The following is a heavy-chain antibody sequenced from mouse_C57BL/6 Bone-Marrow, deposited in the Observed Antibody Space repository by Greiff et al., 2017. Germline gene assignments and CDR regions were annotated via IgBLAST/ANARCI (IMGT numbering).Heavy chain of an antibody. CDR2: IYPGSGST. Sequence: QVQLQQPGAELVKPGASVKMSCKASGYTFTSYWITWVKQRPGQGLEWIGDIYPGSGSTNYNEKFKSKATLTVDPSSSTAYMQLSSLTSEDSAFYYCANYGSHFDYWGQGTTLTVSS. CDR1: GYTFTSYW. D-gene: IGHD1-2*01. J-gene: IGHJ2*01. V-gene: IGHV1-55*01. CDR3: ANYGSHFDY.